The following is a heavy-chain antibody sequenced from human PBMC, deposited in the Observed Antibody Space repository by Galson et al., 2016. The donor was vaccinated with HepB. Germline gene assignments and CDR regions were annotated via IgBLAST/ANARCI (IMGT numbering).Heavy chain of an antibody. V-gene: IGHV6-1*01. Sequence: CAISGDSVSSKSAAWNWIRHSPSGGLEWLGRTYHTSNWYSDYAVSVKSRITINPDTSKSQFSLQLNSVTPEDTAVYYCARGHLVVPFSFYFDYWGQGSLVTVSS. J-gene: IGHJ4*02. D-gene: IGHD2-15*01. CDR2: TYHTSNWYS. CDR3: ARGHLVVPFSFYFDY. CDR1: GDSVSSKSAA.